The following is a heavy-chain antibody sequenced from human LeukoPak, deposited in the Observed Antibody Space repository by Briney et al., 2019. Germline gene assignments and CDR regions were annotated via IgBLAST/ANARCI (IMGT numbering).Heavy chain of an antibody. V-gene: IGHV4-38-2*02. CDR1: GYSISSGYY. J-gene: IGHJ4*02. D-gene: IGHD3-22*01. Sequence: PSETLSLTCAVSGYSISSGYYWGWIRQPPGKGLEGIGSIYYSGSTYYNPSLKSRVTISVDTSKNQFSLKLSSVTAADTAVYYCARDRSYDSSGYYLSDYFDYWGQGTLVTVSS. CDR3: ARDRSYDSSGYYLSDYFDY. CDR2: IYYSGST.